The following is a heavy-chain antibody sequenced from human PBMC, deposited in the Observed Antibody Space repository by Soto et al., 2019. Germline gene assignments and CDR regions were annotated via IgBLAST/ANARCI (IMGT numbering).Heavy chain of an antibody. CDR3: ARGYYYDSSLYPH. J-gene: IGHJ4*02. Sequence: ASVKVSCKASGGTFSSYAMSWVRQAPGQGLEWMGGIIPIFGTANYAQKFQGRVTITADESTSTAYMELSSLRSEDTAVYYCARGYYYDSSLYPHWGQRTLFTVSS. CDR1: GGTFSSYA. CDR2: IIPIFGTA. D-gene: IGHD3-22*01. V-gene: IGHV1-69*13.